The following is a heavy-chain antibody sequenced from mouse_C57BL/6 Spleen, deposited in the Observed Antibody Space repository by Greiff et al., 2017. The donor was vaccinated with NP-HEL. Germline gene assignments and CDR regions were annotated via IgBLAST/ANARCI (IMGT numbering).Heavy chain of an antibody. V-gene: IGHV7-3*01. J-gene: IGHJ4*01. D-gene: IGHD1-1*01. CDR2: IRNKANGYTT. CDR1: GFTFTDYY. Sequence: EVMLVESGGGLVQPGGSLSLSCAASGFTFTDYYMSWVRQPPGKALEWLGFIRNKANGYTTEYSASVKGRFTISRDNSQSILYLQMNALRAEDSATYYCARVYYGSRPYYAMDYWGQGTSVTVSS. CDR3: ARVYYGSRPYYAMDY.